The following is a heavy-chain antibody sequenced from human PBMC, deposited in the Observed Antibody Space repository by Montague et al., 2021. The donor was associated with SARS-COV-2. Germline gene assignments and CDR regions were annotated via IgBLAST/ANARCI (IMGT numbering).Heavy chain of an antibody. D-gene: IGHD6-13*01. CDR2: IYCSGIT. V-gene: IGHV4-59*13. J-gene: IGHJ4*02. Sequence: SETLSLTCSVSGDSFSGFYWNWIRQPPGKGLEWIGKIYCSGITNYNPSLKSRVTISVDTSKNQFSLKLISVTAADTALYYCARGVVAAPDTSDYWGQGTLVTVSS. CDR3: ARGVVAAPDTSDY. CDR1: GDSFSGFY.